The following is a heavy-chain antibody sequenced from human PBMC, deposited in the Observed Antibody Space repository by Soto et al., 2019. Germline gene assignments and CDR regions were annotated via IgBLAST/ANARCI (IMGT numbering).Heavy chain of an antibody. V-gene: IGHV1-24*01. J-gene: IGHJ3*02. CDR2: FDPEDGET. Sequence: ASVKVSCKVSGYTLTELSMHWVRQAPGKGLEWMGGFDPEDGETIYAQKFQGRVTMTEDTSTDTAYMELSSLRSEDTAVYYCATDRPIDWNYVIHAFDIWGQGTRVTVSS. D-gene: IGHD1-7*01. CDR1: GYTLTELS. CDR3: ATDRPIDWNYVIHAFDI.